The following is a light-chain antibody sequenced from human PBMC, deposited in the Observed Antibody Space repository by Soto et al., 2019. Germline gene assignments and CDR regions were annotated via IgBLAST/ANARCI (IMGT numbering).Light chain of an antibody. V-gene: IGKV3-20*01. Sequence: EIVLTQSPVTLSLSPGARATLSCRASQSVSRYYLAWYQQTPGQAPRLLSYAASSRATGIPDRFSGGGSGTEFTLTISRLEPEDFAVYYCQQCGSSPRTFGQGTRLEIK. CDR1: QSVSRYY. CDR2: AAS. CDR3: QQCGSSPRT. J-gene: IGKJ5*01.